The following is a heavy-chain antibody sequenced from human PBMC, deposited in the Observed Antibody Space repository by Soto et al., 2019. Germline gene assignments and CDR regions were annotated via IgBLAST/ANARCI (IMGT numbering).Heavy chain of an antibody. CDR3: AIVGDDYRGLYGMVV. J-gene: IGHJ6*02. Sequence: SWGLELVQQAPWKGLEWVAVIWYDGGNKYYADSVKGRFTISRDNSKNTLYLQMNSLRAEDTAVYYFAIVGDDYRGLYGMVVSVQVTTASVFS. V-gene: IGHV3-33*01. CDR2: IWYDGGNK. D-gene: IGHD4-4*01. CDR1: SWG.